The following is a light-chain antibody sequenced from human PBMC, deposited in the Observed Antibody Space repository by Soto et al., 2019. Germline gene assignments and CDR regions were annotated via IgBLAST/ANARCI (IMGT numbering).Light chain of an antibody. Sequence: DIQMTQSPSTLSASVGDRVTITCRASQSISSWLAWYQQKPGKAPKLLIYKASSLESGVPSRFIGSRSGTDFTLTISSLQPDDFSPYYCQQYNSYPYTFGQWTKLEIK. CDR2: KAS. CDR3: QQYNSYPYT. CDR1: QSISSW. V-gene: IGKV1-5*03. J-gene: IGKJ2*01.